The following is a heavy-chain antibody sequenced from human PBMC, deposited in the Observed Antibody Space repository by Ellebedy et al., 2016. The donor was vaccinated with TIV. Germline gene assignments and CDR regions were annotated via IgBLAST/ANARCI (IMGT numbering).Heavy chain of an antibody. V-gene: IGHV3-23*01. CDR3: ARGEGGGLGEY. CDR1: GFTFSSYD. D-gene: IGHD3-16*01. Sequence: GESLKISCAASGFTFSSYDVSWVRQAPGKGLEWVSAISGSGGTTYYTDSVKGRFTISRDNSKNTLYLHMNSLRAEDTTVYYCARGEGGGLGEYWGQGTVVTVSS. J-gene: IGHJ4*02. CDR2: ISGSGGTT.